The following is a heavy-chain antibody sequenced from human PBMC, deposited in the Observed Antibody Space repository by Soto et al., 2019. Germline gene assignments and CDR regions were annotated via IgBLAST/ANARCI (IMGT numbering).Heavy chain of an antibody. CDR1: GFTFCSYA. V-gene: IGHV3-23*01. CDR2: ISGSGGST. CDR3: AKDRVVVVHHDAFDI. J-gene: IGHJ3*02. D-gene: IGHD2-15*01. Sequence: GAPRLSCAASGFTFCSYAMSWVRPAPGKGLGWVSAISGSGGSTYYADSVKGRFTISRDNSKNTLYLQMNSLRAEDTAVYYCAKDRVVVVHHDAFDIWGQGTMVTVSS.